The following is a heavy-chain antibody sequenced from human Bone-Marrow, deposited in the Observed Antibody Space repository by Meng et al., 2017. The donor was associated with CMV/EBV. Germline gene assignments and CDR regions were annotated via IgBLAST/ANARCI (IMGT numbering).Heavy chain of an antibody. V-gene: IGHV4-34*01. D-gene: IGHD1-7*01. J-gene: IGHJ5*02. CDR2: TDHRGNT. CDR1: RGSFGSYD. CDR3: ARGLLYQLLYGNWFDP. Sequence: SRGSFGSYDWSWIRQPAGKGLDWMGETDHRGNTNYNPSTKCRGTISIDTSLNHFSRSLRSVTAADTAVYYCARGLLYQLLYGNWFDPWGQGTLVTVSS.